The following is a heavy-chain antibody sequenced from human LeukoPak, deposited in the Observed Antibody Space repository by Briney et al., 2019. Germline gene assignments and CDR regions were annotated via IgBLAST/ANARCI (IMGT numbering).Heavy chain of an antibody. CDR3: ARSRGGYFDY. V-gene: IGHV6-1*01. CDR1: GDXVSSNSGT. Sequence: SQTLSLTCAISGDXVSSNSGTWNWIRQSPSRGLEWLGRTYYRSKWYNDYAVSVKSRITINPDTSKNQFSLQLNSVTPEVTALYYCARSRGGYFDYWGQGTLVTVSS. CDR2: TYYRSKWYN. J-gene: IGHJ4*02. D-gene: IGHD3-10*01.